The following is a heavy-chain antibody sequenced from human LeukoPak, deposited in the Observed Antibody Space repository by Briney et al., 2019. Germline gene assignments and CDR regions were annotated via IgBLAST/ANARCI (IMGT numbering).Heavy chain of an antibody. CDR3: ARALAAAGPYYFDY. Sequence: GGSLRLSCAAPGFTFSSYSLNWVRQAPGKGLEWVSSVSSTSSYILYADSVRGRFTISKDNAKNSLYLQMNSLRAEDTAVYYCARALAAAGPYYFDYWGQGTLVTVSS. CDR1: GFTFSSYS. V-gene: IGHV3-21*01. J-gene: IGHJ4*02. CDR2: VSSTSSYI. D-gene: IGHD6-13*01.